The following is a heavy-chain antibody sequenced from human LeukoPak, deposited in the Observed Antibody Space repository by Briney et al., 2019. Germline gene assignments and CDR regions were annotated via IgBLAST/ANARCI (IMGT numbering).Heavy chain of an antibody. J-gene: IGHJ5*02. CDR1: GGSISSGSYY. CDR3: AVEGGSGSYP. D-gene: IGHD3-10*01. CDR2: IYTSGST. Sequence: PSETLSLTCTVSGGSISSGSYYWSWIRQPAGKGLEWIGRIYTSGSTNYNPSLKSRATISVDTSKNQFSLKLSSVTAADTAVYYCAVEGGSGSYPWGQGTLVTVSS. V-gene: IGHV4-61*02.